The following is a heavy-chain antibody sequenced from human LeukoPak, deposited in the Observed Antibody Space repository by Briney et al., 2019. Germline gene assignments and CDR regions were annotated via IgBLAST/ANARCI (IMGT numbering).Heavy chain of an antibody. J-gene: IGHJ4*02. Sequence: GRSLRLSCAASGFTFSSYGMHWVRQAPGKGLEWVAVIWYDGSNKYYADSVKGRFTISRDNSKNTLYLQMNSLRAEDTAVYYCARGQAARPNYFDYWGQGTLVTVSS. CDR1: GFTFSSYG. V-gene: IGHV3-30*19. CDR2: IWYDGSNK. D-gene: IGHD6-6*01. CDR3: ARGQAARPNYFDY.